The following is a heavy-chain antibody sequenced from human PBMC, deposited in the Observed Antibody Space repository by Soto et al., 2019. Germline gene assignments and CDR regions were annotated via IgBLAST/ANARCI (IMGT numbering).Heavy chain of an antibody. CDR1: GYTFTSFD. Sequence: QVQLVQSGAEVKKPGASVKVSCKTSGYTFTSFDIIWVRQAPGQGLEWMGCMNPNTGYTGYAQKFQGRVTMTGDTSISTAYTELSSLTSEETAVYYCAREETTVLASDFYYAMDVWGEWTTVTVSS. CDR3: AREETTVLASDFYYAMDV. V-gene: IGHV1-8*01. D-gene: IGHD4-17*01. J-gene: IGHJ6*04. CDR2: MNPNTGYT.